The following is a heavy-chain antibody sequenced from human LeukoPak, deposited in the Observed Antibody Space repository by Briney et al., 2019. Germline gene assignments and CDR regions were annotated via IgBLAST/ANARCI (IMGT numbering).Heavy chain of an antibody. CDR2: ISSSGSTI. J-gene: IGHJ4*02. CDR3: ANTFIAAATIDY. V-gene: IGHV3-48*03. D-gene: IGHD6-13*01. Sequence: GGSLRLSCAASGFTFSSYEMNWVRQAPGKGLEWVSYISSSGSTIYYADSVKGRFTISRDNSENTLYLQMNSLRAEDTAVYYCANTFIAAATIDYWGQGTLVTVSS. CDR1: GFTFSSYE.